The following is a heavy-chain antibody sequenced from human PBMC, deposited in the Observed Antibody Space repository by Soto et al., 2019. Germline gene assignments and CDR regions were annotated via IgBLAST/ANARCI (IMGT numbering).Heavy chain of an antibody. D-gene: IGHD1-26*01. V-gene: IGHV3-23*01. Sequence: EVQLLESGGGLVQPGGSLRLSCAASGFSFNNYAMSWVRQAPGKGLEWVSSISGSGGGTYYADSLKGRFTISRDNSKNTLYLQMNSLRAEDTAVYYCAKRLADFASGIPPFDYWGQGTLVTVSS. CDR2: ISGSGGGT. CDR3: AKRLADFASGIPPFDY. J-gene: IGHJ4*02. CDR1: GFSFNNYA.